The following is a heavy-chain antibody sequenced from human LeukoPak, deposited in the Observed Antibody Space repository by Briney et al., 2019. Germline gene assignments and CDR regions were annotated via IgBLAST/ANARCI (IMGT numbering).Heavy chain of an antibody. Sequence: GGSLRLSCAASGFTFSSYWMSWVRQAPGKGLEWVANINQDGNEKYYVDSARGRFTVSRDNAKNSVYLQMNSLRAEDTAVYYCARPIGKGRDYWGQGTLVTVSS. CDR2: INQDGNEK. V-gene: IGHV3-7*01. CDR1: GFTFSSYW. CDR3: ARPIGKGRDY. D-gene: IGHD1-26*01. J-gene: IGHJ4*02.